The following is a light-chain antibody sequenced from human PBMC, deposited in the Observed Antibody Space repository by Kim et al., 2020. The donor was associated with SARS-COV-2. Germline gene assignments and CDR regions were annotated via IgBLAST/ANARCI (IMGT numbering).Light chain of an antibody. CDR2: AAS. Sequence: GDRVTITCRASQSIASHLNWYQQKPGKAPKVLIYAASSLQSEVPSRFSGSGSGTDFTLTITNLQPEDSGTYYCQQTYTTPYAFGQGTKLGI. CDR3: QQTYTTPYA. V-gene: IGKV1-39*01. J-gene: IGKJ2*01. CDR1: QSIASH.